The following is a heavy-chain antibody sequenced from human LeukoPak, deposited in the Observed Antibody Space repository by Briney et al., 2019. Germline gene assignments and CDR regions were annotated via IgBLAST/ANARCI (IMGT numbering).Heavy chain of an antibody. CDR1: GGSISNYY. D-gene: IGHD3-10*01. J-gene: IGHJ5*02. CDR2: IYTSGST. V-gene: IGHV4-4*07. CDR3: ARGKPSLWFGELLSQPANWFDP. Sequence: PSETLSLTCTVSGGSISNYYWSWIRQPGGKGLEWIGRIYTSGSTNYNPSLKSRVTMSVDTSKNQFSLKLSSVTAADTAVYYCARGKPSLWFGELLSQPANWFDPWGQGTLVTVSS.